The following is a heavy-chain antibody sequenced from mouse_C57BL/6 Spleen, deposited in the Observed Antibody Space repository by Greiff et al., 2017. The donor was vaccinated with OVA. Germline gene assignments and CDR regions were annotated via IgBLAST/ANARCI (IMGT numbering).Heavy chain of an antibody. CDR1: GFSLTSYG. Sequence: QVQLQQSGPGLVAPSQSLSITCTVSGFSLTSYGVDWVRQSPGKGLEWLGVIWGVGSTNYNSALKSRLSISKDNSKSEVYLKMNSLQTDDTAIYYCASDYRWAMDYWGQGTSVTVSS. J-gene: IGHJ4*01. D-gene: IGHD2-12*01. CDR3: ASDYRWAMDY. CDR2: IWGVGST. V-gene: IGHV2-6*01.